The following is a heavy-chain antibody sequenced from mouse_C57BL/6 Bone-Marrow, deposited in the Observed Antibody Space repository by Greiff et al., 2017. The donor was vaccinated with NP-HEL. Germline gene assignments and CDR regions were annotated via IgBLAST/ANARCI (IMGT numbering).Heavy chain of an antibody. V-gene: IGHV1-15*01. Sequence: VHLVESGAELVRPGASVTLSCKASGYTFTDYEMHWVKQTPVHGLEWIGAIDPETGGTAYNQKFKGKAILTADKSSSTAYMELRSLTSEDSAVYYCTTRRGFAYWGQGTLVTVSA. CDR3: TTRRGFAY. D-gene: IGHD2-12*01. CDR1: GYTFTDYE. CDR2: IDPETGGT. J-gene: IGHJ3*01.